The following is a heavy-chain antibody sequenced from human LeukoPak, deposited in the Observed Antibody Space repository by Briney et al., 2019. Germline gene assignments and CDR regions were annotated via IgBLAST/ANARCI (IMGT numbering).Heavy chain of an antibody. Sequence: ASVKVSCKASGYTFTGYYMHWVRQAPGQGLEWMGWINPNSGGTNYAQKFQGRVTMTRDTSNSTAYMELSRLRSDDTAVYYCARDDSSGWSIYDYWGQGTLVTVSS. CDR1: GYTFTGYY. CDR2: INPNSGGT. D-gene: IGHD6-19*01. J-gene: IGHJ4*02. V-gene: IGHV1-2*02. CDR3: ARDDSSGWSIYDY.